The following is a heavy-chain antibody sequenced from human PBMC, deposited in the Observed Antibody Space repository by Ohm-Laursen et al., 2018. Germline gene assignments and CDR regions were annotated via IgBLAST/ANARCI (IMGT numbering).Heavy chain of an antibody. CDR3: ARDVAHGGYGFGMDV. CDR1: GFTFNSYE. Sequence: SLRLSCAASGFTFNSYEMNWVRQAPGKGLEWLSYISSSATIIYYADSVKGRFTISRDNAKNSLYLQMNSLRAEDTAVYYCARDVAHGGYGFGMDVWGQGTSVTVSS. V-gene: IGHV3-48*03. CDR2: ISSSATII. D-gene: IGHD5-12*01. J-gene: IGHJ6*02.